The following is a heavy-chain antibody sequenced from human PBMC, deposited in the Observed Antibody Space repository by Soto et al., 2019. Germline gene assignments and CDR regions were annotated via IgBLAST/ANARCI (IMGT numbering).Heavy chain of an antibody. CDR3: ARHEAYYYDSSGYYPDY. Sequence: LGESLKISCKGSGYSFTSYWIGWVRQMPGKGLEWMGIIYPGDSDTRYSPSFQGQVTISADKSISTAYLQWSSLKASDTAMYYCARHEAYYYDSSGYYPDYWGQGTLVTVSS. D-gene: IGHD3-22*01. CDR2: IYPGDSDT. J-gene: IGHJ4*02. V-gene: IGHV5-51*01. CDR1: GYSFTSYW.